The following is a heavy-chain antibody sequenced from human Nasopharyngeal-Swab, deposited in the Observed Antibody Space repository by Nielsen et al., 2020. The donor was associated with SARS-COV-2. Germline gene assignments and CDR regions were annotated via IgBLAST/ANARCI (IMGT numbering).Heavy chain of an antibody. CDR1: GFTFNTYG. V-gene: IGHV3-48*02. CDR3: ARDLELLTNYYALDY. D-gene: IGHD3-9*01. CDR2: ISDDNTI. Sequence: GGSLRLSCAASGFTFNTYGMNWVRQAPGKGLEWISYISDDNTIFYADSVKGRFTISRDNDKNSLYLQMNSLRDEDTAVYYCARDLELLTNYYALDYWGQGTLVTVSS. J-gene: IGHJ4*02.